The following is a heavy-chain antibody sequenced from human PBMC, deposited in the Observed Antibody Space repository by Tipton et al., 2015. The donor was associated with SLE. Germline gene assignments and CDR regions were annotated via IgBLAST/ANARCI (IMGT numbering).Heavy chain of an antibody. CDR3: ARDLKKTCGGGSHSFDY. V-gene: IGHV1-18*01. CDR2: ISAYNGNT. D-gene: IGHD3-16*01. Sequence: QLVQSGPEVKQPGASVKVSCKASGYIFTSYGISWVRQAPGQGLEWMGWISAYNGNTNYAEKVQGRVTMITDTSTSTAYMELRRLTSDDTAVYYCARDLKKTCGGGSHSFDYWRQGTLVTVSS. CDR1: GYIFTSYG. J-gene: IGHJ4*02.